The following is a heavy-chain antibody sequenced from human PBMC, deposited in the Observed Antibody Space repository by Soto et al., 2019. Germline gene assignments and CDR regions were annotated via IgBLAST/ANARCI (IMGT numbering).Heavy chain of an antibody. J-gene: IGHJ6*01. CDR3: VKDGSSGWPYYYGLEV. V-gene: IGHV3-30*18. D-gene: IGHD6-19*01. CDR1: VFTFSSYG. CDR2: ISYDGSNK. Sequence: GGSLRLSCASSVFTFSSYGMHCVRHSPGKGLEWVAVISYDGSNKYYADSVKGRFAIARDNYKNTLFLHMSSLRAEDTAVYYCVKDGSSGWPYYYGLEVWGQGTSVSVSS.